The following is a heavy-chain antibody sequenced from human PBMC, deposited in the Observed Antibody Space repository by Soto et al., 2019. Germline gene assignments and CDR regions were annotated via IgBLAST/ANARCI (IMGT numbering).Heavy chain of an antibody. V-gene: IGHV2-5*02. CDR2: IYWDGDE. D-gene: IGHD2-15*01. CDR3: AHKGGRGAAMDV. Sequence: QITLKESGPPLVKPTQTLTLTCTFSGFSISTSGVGVAWIRQPPGMALEWLALIYWDGDERYSPFLQNRLTITKDNSKNQVVLKMTNMDPVDTATYYCAHKGGRGAAMDVWGQGTTVTVSS. J-gene: IGHJ6*02. CDR1: GFSISTSGVG.